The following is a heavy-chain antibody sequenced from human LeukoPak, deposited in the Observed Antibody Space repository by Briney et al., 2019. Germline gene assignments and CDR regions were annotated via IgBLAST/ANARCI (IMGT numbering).Heavy chain of an antibody. Sequence: SETLSLTCTVSGGSIGSSSYYWGWIRQPPGKGLEWIGSIYYSGSTYYNPSLKSRVTISVDTSKNQFSLKLSSVTAADTAVYYCARTGSLPSSVAGIDYWGQGTLVTVSS. V-gene: IGHV4-39*01. D-gene: IGHD6-19*01. CDR2: IYYSGST. CDR3: ARTGSLPSSVAGIDY. J-gene: IGHJ4*02. CDR1: GGSIGSSSYY.